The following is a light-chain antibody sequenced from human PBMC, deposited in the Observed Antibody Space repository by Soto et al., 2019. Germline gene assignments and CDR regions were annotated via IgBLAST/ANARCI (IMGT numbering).Light chain of an antibody. Sequence: DIQMTQSPSSLSASVGDRVTTXXRASQGISNHLALYKQKPGKVPEVLIYAASTLQSGVPSRFSGSGSGTDFTLSISSLQPEDVATDYCQNYNSAPWTFGQGTKVDIK. CDR1: QGISNH. CDR2: AAS. J-gene: IGKJ1*01. CDR3: QNYNSAPWT. V-gene: IGKV1-27*01.